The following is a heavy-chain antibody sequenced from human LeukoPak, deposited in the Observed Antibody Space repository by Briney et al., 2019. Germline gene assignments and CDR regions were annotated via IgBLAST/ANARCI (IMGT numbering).Heavy chain of an antibody. CDR2: INAGNGDT. CDR1: GYTFTSHA. Sequence: GASVKVSCKASGYTFTSHAMHWVRQAPGQRLEWMAWINAGNGDTKYSQKFQGRVTITRDTSASTAYMELSSLRSEGTAVYYCARPRGGYYYDTLDYWGQGTLVTVSS. J-gene: IGHJ4*02. D-gene: IGHD3-22*01. V-gene: IGHV1-3*01. CDR3: ARPRGGYYYDTLDY.